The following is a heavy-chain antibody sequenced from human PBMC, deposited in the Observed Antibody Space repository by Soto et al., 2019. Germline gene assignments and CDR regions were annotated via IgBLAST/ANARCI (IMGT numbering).Heavy chain of an antibody. J-gene: IGHJ4*02. CDR3: ARHGATWLYYFDY. D-gene: IGHD5-12*01. CDR1: GGSISSSTYY. CDR2: FFIGGNT. Sequence: SETLSLTCTVSGGSISSSTYYWGWMRQPPGKGLEWIASFFIGGNTYYNPSLKSRVTISVDTSKNQFSLKLSSVTAADTAVYYCARHGATWLYYFDYWGQGTLVTVSS. V-gene: IGHV4-39*01.